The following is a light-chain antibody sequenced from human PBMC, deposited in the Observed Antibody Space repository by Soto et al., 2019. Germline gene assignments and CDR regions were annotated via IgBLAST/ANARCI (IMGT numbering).Light chain of an antibody. J-gene: IGLJ1*01. CDR3: CSYAGSSTFHYV. CDR2: EVS. Sequence: SVLTQPASVSGSPGQSITISCTGTSSDVGSYNLVSWYQQHPGKAPKLMIYEVSKRPSGVSNRFSGSKSGNTASLTISGLQAEDEADYYCCSYAGSSTFHYVFGTGTKATVL. V-gene: IGLV2-23*02. CDR1: SSDVGSYNL.